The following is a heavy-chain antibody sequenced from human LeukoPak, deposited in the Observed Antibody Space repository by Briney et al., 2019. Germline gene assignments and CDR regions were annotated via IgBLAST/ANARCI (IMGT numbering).Heavy chain of an antibody. J-gene: IGHJ3*02. Sequence: GGSLRLSCAASGLTFSSYGMNWARQAPGKGLEWVSIISTSGSDTHYADSVKGRFTISRDNSKNTVYLQMNSLRAEDTAVYYCAKASGGSGWYLPFDIWGQGTMVTVSS. CDR3: AKASGGSGWYLPFDI. V-gene: IGHV3-23*01. D-gene: IGHD6-19*01. CDR2: ISTSGSDT. CDR1: GLTFSSYG.